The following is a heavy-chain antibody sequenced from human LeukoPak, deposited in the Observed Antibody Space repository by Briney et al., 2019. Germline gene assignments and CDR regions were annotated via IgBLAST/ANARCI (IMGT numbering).Heavy chain of an antibody. Sequence: PGGSLRLSCAASGFTFSNYAILWVRQAPGKGLEWVASIRFNGNFYADYVKGRFTISRDNSKSTVSLQMDTLRTEDTALYYCARENWDFDFWGQGTLVTVSS. D-gene: IGHD7-27*01. CDR1: GFTFSNYA. CDR3: ARENWDFDF. J-gene: IGHJ4*02. CDR2: IRFNGN. V-gene: IGHV3-30*02.